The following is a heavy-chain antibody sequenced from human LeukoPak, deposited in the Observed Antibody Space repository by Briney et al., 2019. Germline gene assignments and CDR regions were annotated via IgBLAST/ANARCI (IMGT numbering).Heavy chain of an antibody. CDR3: AKDLGPGSMATSPGFDY. Sequence: GGSLRLSCAASGFTFSNYGMSWVRQAPGKGLEWVSGISWNSGSIGYADSVKGRFTISRDNAKTSLYLQMNSLRAEDTALYYCAKDLGPGSMATSPGFDYWGQGTLVTVSS. D-gene: IGHD5-24*01. J-gene: IGHJ4*02. CDR1: GFTFSNYG. CDR2: ISWNSGSI. V-gene: IGHV3-9*01.